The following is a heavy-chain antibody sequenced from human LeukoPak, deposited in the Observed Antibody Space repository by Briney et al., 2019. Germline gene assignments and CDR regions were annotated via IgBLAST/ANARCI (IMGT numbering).Heavy chain of an antibody. CDR1: GYRLSSYW. CDR2: INQDGSEK. J-gene: IGHJ4*02. Sequence: GGSLRLSCAASGYRLSSYWTSCVRHAPRRGLGWVAKINQDGSEKYYGDSVKGRFTISRDIAKNSLYLQMSSLRAEDTAVYFCARDGHPFDSWGQGTLVTVSS. CDR3: ARDGHPFDS. V-gene: IGHV3-7*01.